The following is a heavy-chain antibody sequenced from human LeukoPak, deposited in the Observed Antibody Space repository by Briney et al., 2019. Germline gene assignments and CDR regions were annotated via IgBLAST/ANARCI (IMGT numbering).Heavy chain of an antibody. Sequence: GGSLRLSCAASGFTFSTYAMSWVRQAPGRGLEWVSVSGDNTYYADSVKGRFTISRDNSKNTLYLQMNSLRAEDTAVYYCARDTGDYWGQGTLVTVSS. CDR1: GFTFSTYA. D-gene: IGHD3-10*01. V-gene: IGHV3-23*01. CDR3: ARDTGDY. J-gene: IGHJ4*02. CDR2: SGDNT.